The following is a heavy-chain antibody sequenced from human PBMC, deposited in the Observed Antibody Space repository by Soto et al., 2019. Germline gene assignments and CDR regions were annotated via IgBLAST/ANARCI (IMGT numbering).Heavy chain of an antibody. CDR1: GYTFTSYD. CDR3: ARGRRNPVTNYYYYSMDV. CDR2: MNPNSDNT. J-gene: IGHJ6*03. D-gene: IGHD4-17*01. V-gene: IGHV1-8*01. Sequence: QVQLVQSGAEVKKPGASVKVSCKASGYTFTSYDINWVRQATGQGLEWMGWMNPNSDNTGYAQKFQGRVTMTRNTSKSTANMELSSLRSEETAVYYWARGRRNPVTNYYYYSMDVWGKGPRSPSP.